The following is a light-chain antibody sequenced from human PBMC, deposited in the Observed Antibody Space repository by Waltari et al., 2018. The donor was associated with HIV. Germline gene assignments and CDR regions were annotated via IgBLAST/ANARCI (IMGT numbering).Light chain of an antibody. CDR3: QQYNRFPIT. CDR1: ESISSW. V-gene: IGKV1-5*03. J-gene: IGKJ5*01. Sequence: DIQMTQSPSTLSASVGDSVSITCRASESISSWLAWYQQKPGKARKLLLYKTSSLESGVPSRFSGSGSGTEFTLTISSLQPDDFATYYCQQYNRFPITFGQGTRLEIK. CDR2: KTS.